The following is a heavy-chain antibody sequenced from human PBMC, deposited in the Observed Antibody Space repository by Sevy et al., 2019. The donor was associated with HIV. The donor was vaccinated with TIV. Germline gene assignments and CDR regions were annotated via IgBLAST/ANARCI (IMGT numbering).Heavy chain of an antibody. D-gene: IGHD3-22*01. V-gene: IGHV3-23*01. J-gene: IGHJ4*02. CDR3: AKDVRYDSSGYFDY. CDR1: RFTLRSYA. Sequence: GGSLRLSCAASRFTLRSYAMSWVRQAPGKGLEWVSAIRGSGVSTYYADSVKGRLTISRDNSKNTLYLQMNSLRAEDTAVYYCAKDVRYDSSGYFDYWGQGILVTVSS. CDR2: IRGSGVST.